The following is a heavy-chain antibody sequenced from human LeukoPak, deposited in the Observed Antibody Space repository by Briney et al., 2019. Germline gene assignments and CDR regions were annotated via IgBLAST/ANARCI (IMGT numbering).Heavy chain of an antibody. Sequence: ASVKVSCKASGYTFTGYYMHWVRQAPGQGLEWMGWINPNSGGTNYAQKFQGRVTMTRDTSISTAYMELSRLRSDDTAVYYCARSRDGYYEHFDYWGPGTLVTVSS. J-gene: IGHJ4*02. CDR1: GYTFTGYY. D-gene: IGHD5-24*01. CDR3: ARSRDGYYEHFDY. V-gene: IGHV1-2*02. CDR2: INPNSGGT.